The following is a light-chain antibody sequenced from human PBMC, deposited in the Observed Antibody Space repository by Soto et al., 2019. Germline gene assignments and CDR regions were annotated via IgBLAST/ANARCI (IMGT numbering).Light chain of an antibody. J-gene: IGKJ5*01. CDR3: QERGNWPPVT. CDR1: QSVGNY. Sequence: EMVLTQSPAILSLSPGERATLSCRASQSVGNYLAWYQQKPGQAPRLLIYDVFNRASGVPARFSGSGSGTDFTLPVDGLQPEDFAVYYCQERGNWPPVTFGHGTRLEI. CDR2: DVF. V-gene: IGKV3-11*01.